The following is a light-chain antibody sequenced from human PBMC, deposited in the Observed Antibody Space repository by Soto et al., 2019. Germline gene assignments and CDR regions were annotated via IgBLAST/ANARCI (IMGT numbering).Light chain of an antibody. CDR1: SSNIGAGYD. CDR3: RSYDSSLSAV. V-gene: IGLV1-40*01. J-gene: IGLJ7*01. Sequence: QSVLTQPPSVSGSPGQRVTISCTGSSSNIGAGYDVHWYQQLPGTAPKLLIYGNSNRPSGVPDRFSGSKSGNSASLAITGLQAEDEADYYCRSYDSSLSAVFGGGTQLTVL. CDR2: GNS.